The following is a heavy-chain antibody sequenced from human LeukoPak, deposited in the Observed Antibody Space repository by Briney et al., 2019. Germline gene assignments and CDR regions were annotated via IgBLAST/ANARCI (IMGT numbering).Heavy chain of an antibody. CDR1: GYTFTRYY. Sequence: ASVKVSCKASGYTFTRYYLHWVRQAPGQGLEWMGWINPNSGGTNYAQKFQGRVTMTRDTSISTAYMELSRLRSDDAAVYYCARDRVVVPAAFDYWGQGTLVTVSS. V-gene: IGHV1-2*02. CDR2: INPNSGGT. D-gene: IGHD2-2*01. J-gene: IGHJ4*02. CDR3: ARDRVVVPAAFDY.